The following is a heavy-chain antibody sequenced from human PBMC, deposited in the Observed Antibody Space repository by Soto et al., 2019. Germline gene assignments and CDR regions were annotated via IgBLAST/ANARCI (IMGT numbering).Heavy chain of an antibody. J-gene: IGHJ4*02. CDR1: GFTFSTYA. V-gene: IGHV3-23*01. CDR2: ISGGGGGT. Sequence: EVQLLESGGGLVQPGGSLRLSCAASGFTFSTYAMTWVRQAPGKGLEWVSAISGGGGGTYYTDSVKGRFTISRDNSKNTLYLQMNSLRAEDTAVYYCAKALEGLLSPDYWGPGTLVTVSS. CDR3: AKALEGLLSPDY.